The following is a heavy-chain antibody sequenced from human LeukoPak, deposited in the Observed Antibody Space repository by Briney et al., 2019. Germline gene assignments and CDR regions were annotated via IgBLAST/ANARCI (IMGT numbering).Heavy chain of an antibody. Sequence: ASVKVSCKASGYTFTSYGISWVRQAPGQGLEWMGWINTNTGNPTYAQGFTGRFVFSLDTSVSTAYLQISSLKAEDTAVYYCAREPPSYYDSSGYPFDYWGQGTLVTVSS. CDR1: GYTFTSYG. V-gene: IGHV7-4-1*02. CDR2: INTNTGNP. J-gene: IGHJ4*02. D-gene: IGHD3-22*01. CDR3: AREPPSYYDSSGYPFDY.